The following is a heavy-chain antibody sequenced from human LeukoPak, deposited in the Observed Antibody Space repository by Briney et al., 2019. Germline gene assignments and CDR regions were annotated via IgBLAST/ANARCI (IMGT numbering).Heavy chain of an antibody. CDR3: AKFNYGDYDGA. CDR2: IDGSGGSA. D-gene: IGHD4-17*01. CDR1: GFTFSSCE. J-gene: IGHJ5*02. V-gene: IGHV3-23*01. Sequence: GGSLRLSCAASGFTFSSCEMNWVRQAPGKGLEWVSGIDGSGGSANYADSVRGRLTISRDNSKNTLYLQMNSLRAEDTAVYYCAKFNYGDYDGAWGQGTLVTVSS.